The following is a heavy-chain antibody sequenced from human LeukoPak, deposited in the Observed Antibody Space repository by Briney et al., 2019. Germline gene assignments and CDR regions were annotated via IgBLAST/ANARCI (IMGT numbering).Heavy chain of an antibody. CDR1: GFTVSSNY. CDR3: ARDLGGGWGAFDI. CDR2: IYSGGRT. V-gene: IGHV3-53*01. D-gene: IGHD1-26*01. J-gene: IGHJ3*02. Sequence: GGSLRLSCAASGFTVSSNYMSWVRQAAGKGLEWVSVIYSGGRTYYADSVKGRFTISRDNSKNTLYLQMNSLRAEDTAVYYCARDLGGGWGAFDIWGQGTMVTVSS.